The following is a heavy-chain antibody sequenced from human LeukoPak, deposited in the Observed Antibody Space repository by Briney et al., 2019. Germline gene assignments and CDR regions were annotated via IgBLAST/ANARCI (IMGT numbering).Heavy chain of an antibody. CDR1: GYTFTGYY. J-gene: IGHJ4*02. CDR3: ARALSPYCSGGSCYQWNHDY. D-gene: IGHD2-15*01. Sequence: ASVKVSCKASGYTFTGYYTHWVRQAPGQGLEWMGWINPNSGGTNYAQKFQGRVTMTRDTSISTAYMELSRLRSDDTAVYYCARALSPYCSGGSCYQWNHDYWGQGTLVTVSS. CDR2: INPNSGGT. V-gene: IGHV1-2*02.